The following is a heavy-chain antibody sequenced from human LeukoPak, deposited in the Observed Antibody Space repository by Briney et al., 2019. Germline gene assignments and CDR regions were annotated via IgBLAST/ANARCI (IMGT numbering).Heavy chain of an antibody. D-gene: IGHD1-26*01. V-gene: IGHV3-7*01. Sequence: PGGSLRLSCAASGFTFSSYWMSWVRQAPGKGLEWVANIKQDGSEKYYVDSVKGRFTISRDNAKNSLYLQMNSLRAEDTAVYYCARDKEWELRDGIDYWGQGTLVTVSS. CDR2: IKQDGSEK. CDR1: GFTFSSYW. CDR3: ARDKEWELRDGIDY. J-gene: IGHJ4*02.